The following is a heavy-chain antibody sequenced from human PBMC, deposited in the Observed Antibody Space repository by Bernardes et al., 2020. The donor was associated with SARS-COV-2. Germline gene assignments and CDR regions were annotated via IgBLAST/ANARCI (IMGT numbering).Heavy chain of an antibody. J-gene: IGHJ4*02. CDR3: ARGGNYYLDY. Sequence: VGSLSLSCAASGFTFRTSWMHWVRQAPGKGLVWVSRIYGAATTRNYADAVKGRFTVSRDNAKNTLYLQMDSLTDEDAAFYYCARGGNYYLDYWGQGTLVTVSS. CDR1: GFTFRTSW. CDR2: IYGAATTR. V-gene: IGHV3-74*01. D-gene: IGHD1-26*01.